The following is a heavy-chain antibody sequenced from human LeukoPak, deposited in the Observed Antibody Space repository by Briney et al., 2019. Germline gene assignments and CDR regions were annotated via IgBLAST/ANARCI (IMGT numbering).Heavy chain of an antibody. V-gene: IGHV1-46*03. Sequence: ASVKVSCKASGYTFTSYYMHWVRQPPGQGLEWMGIINPSGGSTSYAQKFQGRVTMTRDTCTSTVYMELSSLISEDTAVYYCARSSGWYNYYYYYMDVWGEGTTVTVSS. CDR2: INPSGGST. CDR3: ARSSGWYNYYYYYMDV. CDR1: GYTFTSYY. J-gene: IGHJ6*03. D-gene: IGHD6-19*01.